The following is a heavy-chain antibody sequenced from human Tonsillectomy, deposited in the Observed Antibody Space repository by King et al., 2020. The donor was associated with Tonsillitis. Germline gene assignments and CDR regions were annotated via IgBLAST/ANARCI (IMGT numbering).Heavy chain of an antibody. J-gene: IGHJ4*02. Sequence: VQLVESGGGVVQPGGSLRLSCAASGFTFRSYAMHWVRQAPGKGLEWVAFIRFDGTNKYYADSVKGRFTISRDNSKNTLYLQMNSLRTEDTAVYYCAKDGSSGWDTMNYFDYWGQGTLVTVSS. D-gene: IGHD6-19*01. V-gene: IGHV3-30*02. CDR3: AKDGSSGWDTMNYFDY. CDR1: GFTFRSYA. CDR2: IRFDGTNK.